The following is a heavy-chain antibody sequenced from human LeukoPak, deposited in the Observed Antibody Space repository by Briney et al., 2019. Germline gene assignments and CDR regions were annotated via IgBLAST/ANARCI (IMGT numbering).Heavy chain of an antibody. Sequence: PSETLSLTCTVSGGSISSYYWSWIRQPPGKGLEWIGSIYYSGSTYYNPSLKSRVTISVDTSKNQFSLKLSSVTAADTAVYYCARGKWELLPLGFDYWGQGTLVTVSS. CDR1: GGSISSYY. J-gene: IGHJ4*02. D-gene: IGHD1-26*01. V-gene: IGHV4-39*07. CDR3: ARGKWELLPLGFDY. CDR2: IYYSGST.